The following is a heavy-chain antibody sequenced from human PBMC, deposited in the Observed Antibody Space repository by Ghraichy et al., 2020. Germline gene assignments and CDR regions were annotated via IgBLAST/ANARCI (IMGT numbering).Heavy chain of an antibody. CDR1: GFTFSSYS. CDR2: ISSSGSYI. CDR3: ARDITGTLGSDY. Sequence: GGSLRLSCAASGFTFSSYSMNWVRQAPGKGLEWVSSISSSGSYIYYADLVKGRFTISRDNAKSSLYLQMNSLRAEDTAVYYCARDITGTLGSDYWGQGALVTVSS. D-gene: IGHD1/OR15-1a*01. V-gene: IGHV3-21*01. J-gene: IGHJ4*02.